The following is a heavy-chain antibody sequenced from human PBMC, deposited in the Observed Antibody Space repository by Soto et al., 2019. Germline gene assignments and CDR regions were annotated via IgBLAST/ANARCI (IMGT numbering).Heavy chain of an antibody. Sequence: SETLSHSCTVSAGIISSGDYYWSLIRQPPGEGLEWIGNIHYSGTSYSIPSLKSRVTMSVDTSKNQFSLKLSSVTATDTAVYYCTDMRGQWLPRDWGQGILVTVSS. D-gene: IGHD6-19*01. V-gene: IGHV4-39*03. J-gene: IGHJ4*02. CDR1: AGIISSGDYY. CDR3: TDMRGQWLPRD. CDR2: IHYSGTS.